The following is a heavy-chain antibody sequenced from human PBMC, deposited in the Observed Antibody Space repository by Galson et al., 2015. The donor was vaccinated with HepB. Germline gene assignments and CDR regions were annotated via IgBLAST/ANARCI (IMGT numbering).Heavy chain of an antibody. Sequence: SVKVSCKASRRTFNSYAISWVRQAPGQGLEWMGGVIPMFGTANYAQKFQGRVTITADESTSTAYMELSSLRSEDTAIYYCARVGETSTMGGGYYFDFWGQGTLVTVSS. J-gene: IGHJ4*02. V-gene: IGHV1-69*13. CDR2: VIPMFGTA. CDR3: ARVGETSTMGGGYYFDF. CDR1: RRTFNSYA. D-gene: IGHD5-24*01.